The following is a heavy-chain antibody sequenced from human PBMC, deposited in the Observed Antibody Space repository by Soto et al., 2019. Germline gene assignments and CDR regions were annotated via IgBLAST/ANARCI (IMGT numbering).Heavy chain of an antibody. D-gene: IGHD3-22*01. CDR2: ISGSGNSP. J-gene: IGHJ4*02. Sequence: GGSLRLSCAASGFTFSSYALSWVRQAPGKGLEWVSSISGSGNSPYYADSVKGRFTISRDNGKKTLYLQMNSLRAEDTAVYYCAKESYYDTSGYFPFDYWGQGTPVTVYS. CDR3: AKESYYDTSGYFPFDY. CDR1: GFTFSSYA. V-gene: IGHV3-23*01.